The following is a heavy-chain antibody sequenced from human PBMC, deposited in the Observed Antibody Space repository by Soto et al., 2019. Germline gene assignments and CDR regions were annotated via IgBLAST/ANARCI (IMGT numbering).Heavy chain of an antibody. D-gene: IGHD3-3*01. CDR2: IGPYNDNT. Sequence: QVQLVQSGGEVKKPGASVKVSCKASGYTFSDYGISWVRQAPGQGLEWMGWIGPYNDNTNYAQKFQGRVTMTRDTSTTTAYMELRGLRSDDTAVYYCALDFWSGYYIRYLDYWCQGTLVIVSS. CDR1: GYTFSDYG. CDR3: ALDFWSGYYIRYLDY. V-gene: IGHV1-18*01. J-gene: IGHJ4*02.